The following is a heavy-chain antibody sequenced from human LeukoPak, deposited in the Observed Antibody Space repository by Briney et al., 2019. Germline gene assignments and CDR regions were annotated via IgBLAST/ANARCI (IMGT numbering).Heavy chain of an antibody. CDR1: GFTFSSYG. CDR2: IRYDGSNK. J-gene: IGHJ3*02. V-gene: IGHV3-30*02. CDR3: AKDLYCSSTSCLSPDAFDI. D-gene: IGHD2-2*01. Sequence: GGSLRLSCAASGFTFSSYGMHWVRQAPGKGLEWVAFIRYDGSNKYYADSVKGRFTISRDNSKNTLYLQMNSLRAEDTAVYYCAKDLYCSSTSCLSPDAFDIWGQGTMVTVSS.